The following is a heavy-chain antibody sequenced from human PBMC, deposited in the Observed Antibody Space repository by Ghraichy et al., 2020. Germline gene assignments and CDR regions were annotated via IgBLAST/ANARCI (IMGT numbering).Heavy chain of an antibody. J-gene: IGHJ4*02. CDR2: IYYSGST. CDR3: ANLRHCSSTSCSNYFDY. V-gene: IGHV4-39*07. CDR1: GGSISSSSYY. D-gene: IGHD2-2*01. Sequence: SETLSLTCTVSGGSISSSSYYWGWIRQPPGKGLEWIGSIYYSGSTYYNPSLKSRVTISVDTSKNQFSLKLSSVTAADTAVYYCANLRHCSSTSCSNYFDYWGQGTLVTVSS.